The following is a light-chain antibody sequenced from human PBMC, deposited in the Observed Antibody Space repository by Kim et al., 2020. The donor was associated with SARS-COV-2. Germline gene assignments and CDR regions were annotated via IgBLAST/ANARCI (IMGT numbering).Light chain of an antibody. CDR3: ATWDASLSRYV. CDR1: NSNIGSHH. Sequence: GKRVTLSCSGSNSNIGSHHVNWYQQLPGTAPRLLIYTNTQRPSGVPDRFSGSKSGSSVSLAISGLQFEDEAFYYCATWDASLSRYVFGAGTKVTVL. CDR2: TNT. J-gene: IGLJ1*01. V-gene: IGLV1-44*01.